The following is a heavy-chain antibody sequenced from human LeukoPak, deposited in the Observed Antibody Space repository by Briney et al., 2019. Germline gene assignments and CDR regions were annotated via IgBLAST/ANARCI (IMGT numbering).Heavy chain of an antibody. V-gene: IGHV3-48*01. CDR1: AFTFSDYS. CDR2: ISGRSSTI. Sequence: PGGSLRLSCAASAFTFSDYSMNWVRQAPGKGLEWVSYISGRSSTIYYADSVKGRFTISRDNAQNSMYLQMNNLRAEDTAVYYCARDRIKSGSYYFDYWGQGTLVTVSS. D-gene: IGHD1-26*01. CDR3: ARDRIKSGSYYFDY. J-gene: IGHJ4*02.